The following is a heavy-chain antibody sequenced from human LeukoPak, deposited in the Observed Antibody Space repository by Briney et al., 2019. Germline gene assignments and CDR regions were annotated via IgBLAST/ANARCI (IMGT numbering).Heavy chain of an antibody. V-gene: IGHV4-59*01. CDR2: IYYSGST. CDR1: GGSISSYY. D-gene: IGHD2-8*01. CDR3: ARDGVAGLDY. J-gene: IGHJ4*02. Sequence: SETLSLTCTVSGGSISSYYWSWIRQPPGKGLEWIGYIYYSGSTNYNPSLKSRVTISVDTSKNQFSLKRSSVTAADTAVYYCARDGVAGLDYWGQGTLVTVSS.